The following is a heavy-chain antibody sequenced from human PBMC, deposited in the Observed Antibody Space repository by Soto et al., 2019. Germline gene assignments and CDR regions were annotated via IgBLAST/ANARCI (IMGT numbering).Heavy chain of an antibody. CDR1: GYSFTSLD. D-gene: IGHD1-26*01. V-gene: IGHV1-8*01. CDR2: MQPSTGRT. Sequence: ASVKVSCKTSGYSFTSLDINWVRQTAGQGLEWMGWMQPSTGRTGYAQKFQGRVTMTRDTSINTAYMELTTLTSDDTAFYYCARGVSAGVDYWGQGTLVTVA. CDR3: ARGVSAGVDY. J-gene: IGHJ4*02.